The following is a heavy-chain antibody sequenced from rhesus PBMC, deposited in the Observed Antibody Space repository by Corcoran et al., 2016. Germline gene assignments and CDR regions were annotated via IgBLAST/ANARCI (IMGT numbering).Heavy chain of an antibody. J-gene: IGHJ5-2*02. D-gene: IGHD5-42*01. CDR2: IRSGGST. CDR3: ARLRGIDSLDV. CDR1: GGSVSGYW. Sequence: QVQLQQWGEGLVKPSETLSLTCAVDGGSVSGYWWGWIRQPPGKGLEWIGRIRSGGSTNYNPSLKSRCTISIDTAKHQFSLKLSAVTAADTAVYYCARLRGIDSLDVWGRGVLVTVSS. V-gene: IGHV4-160*01.